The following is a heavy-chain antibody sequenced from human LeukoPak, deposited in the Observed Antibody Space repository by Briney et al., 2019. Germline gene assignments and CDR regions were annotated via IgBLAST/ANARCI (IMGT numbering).Heavy chain of an antibody. V-gene: IGHV3-23*01. CDR1: GFIFDNYA. D-gene: IGHD3/OR15-3a*01. J-gene: IGHJ4*02. CDR3: AKRDYPSPTDFYPLFDY. Sequence: GGSLRLSCVASGFIFDNYAMAWVRQAPGKGLEWVSGISGSAERMYYADSVRGRFTISRDNSKNTLFLQLNSLRADDTAVYFCAKRDYPSPTDFYPLFDYWGQGALVTVSS. CDR2: ISGSAERM.